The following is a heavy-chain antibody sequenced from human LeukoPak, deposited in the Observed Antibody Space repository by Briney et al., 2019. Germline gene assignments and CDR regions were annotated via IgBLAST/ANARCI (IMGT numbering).Heavy chain of an antibody. V-gene: IGHV1-2*02. D-gene: IGHD3-22*01. CDR2: INPNSGGT. CDR1: GYTFTGYY. Sequence: ASVKVSCKASGYTFTGYYMHWVRQAPGQGLEWMGWINPNSGGTNYALKFQGRVTMTRDTSISTAYMELSRLRSDDTAVYYCARVYYYDSSGYPHFDYWGQGTLVTVSS. CDR3: ARVYYYDSSGYPHFDY. J-gene: IGHJ4*02.